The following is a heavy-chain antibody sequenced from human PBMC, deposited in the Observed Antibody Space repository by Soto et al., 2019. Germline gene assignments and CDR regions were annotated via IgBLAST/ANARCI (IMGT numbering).Heavy chain of an antibody. CDR3: ASAGITGTTLGFDDY. J-gene: IGHJ4*02. Sequence: QVQLVESGGGVVQPGRSLRLSCAASGFTFSSYAMHWVRQAPGKGLEWVAVISYDGSNKYYADSVKSRFTISRDNSKNPLYLQMNSLRAEDTAVYYCASAGITGTTLGFDDYWGQGTLVTVSS. CDR2: ISYDGSNK. V-gene: IGHV3-30-3*01. D-gene: IGHD1-7*01. CDR1: GFTFSSYA.